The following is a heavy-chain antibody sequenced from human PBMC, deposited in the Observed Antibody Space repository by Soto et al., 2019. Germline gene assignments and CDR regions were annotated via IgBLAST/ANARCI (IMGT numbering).Heavy chain of an antibody. CDR3: ARGRGIQLWQYFFDD. CDR2: INHSGST. CDR1: GGSFSGYY. D-gene: IGHD5-18*01. V-gene: IGHV4-34*01. Sequence: SETLSLTCAVYGGSFSGYYWSWIRQPPGKGLEWIGEINHSGSTNYNPSLKSRVTISVDTSKNQFSLKLSSVTAADTAVYYCARGRGIQLWQYFFDDWGQGTLVTVSS. J-gene: IGHJ4*02.